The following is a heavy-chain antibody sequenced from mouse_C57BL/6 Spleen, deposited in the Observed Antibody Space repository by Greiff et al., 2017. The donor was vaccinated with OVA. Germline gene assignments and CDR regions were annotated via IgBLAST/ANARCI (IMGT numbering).Heavy chain of an antibody. CDR2: IRSKSNNYAT. D-gene: IGHD2-4*01. V-gene: IGHV10-1*01. J-gene: IGHJ4*01. CDR3: VRHDYDVNYYAMDY. Sequence: EVKLVESGGGLVQPKGSLKLSCAASGFSFNTYAMNWVRQAPGKGLEWVARIRSKSNNYATYYADSVKDRFTISRDDSESMLYLQMNNLKTEDTAMYYCVRHDYDVNYYAMDYWGQGTSVTVSS. CDR1: GFSFNTYA.